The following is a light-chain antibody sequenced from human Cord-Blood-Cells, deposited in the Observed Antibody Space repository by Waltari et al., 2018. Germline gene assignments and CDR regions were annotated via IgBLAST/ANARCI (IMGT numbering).Light chain of an antibody. CDR2: DVS. V-gene: IGLV2-14*01. CDR3: SSYTSSSTYVV. J-gene: IGLJ2*01. Sequence: QSALTQPASVSGSPGQSNTISCTGTSSDVGGYNDVPWYQQHPGKAPKLMIYDVSKRPSGVSNRFSGSKSGNTASLTISGLQAEDEADYYCSSYTSSSTYVVFGGGTKLTVL. CDR1: SSDVGGYND.